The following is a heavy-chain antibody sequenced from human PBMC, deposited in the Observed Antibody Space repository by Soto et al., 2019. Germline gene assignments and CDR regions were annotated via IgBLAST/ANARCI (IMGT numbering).Heavy chain of an antibody. CDR1: GFTVSSNY. V-gene: IGHV3-66*01. Sequence: PGGSLRLSCAASGFTVSSNYMSWVRQAPGKGLEWVSVIYSGGSTYYADSVKGRFTISRDNSKNTLYLQMNSLRAEDTAVYYCARDGVTTVMSGIFDYWGQGTLVTVSS. D-gene: IGHD4-4*01. CDR2: IYSGGST. J-gene: IGHJ4*02. CDR3: ARDGVTTVMSGIFDY.